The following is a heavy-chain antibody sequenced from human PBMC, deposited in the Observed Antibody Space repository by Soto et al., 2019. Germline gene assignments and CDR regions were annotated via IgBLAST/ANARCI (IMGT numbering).Heavy chain of an antibody. Sequence: EVQLLESGGGLVKPGGSLRLSCVVSGFTFSNAWMSWVRQAPGKGLEWVGRTKSKSDGGTTDYAAPVRGRFIISRDDSKNTLYLQMNSLKTEDAAIYYCTTVVVTAMTGGWFDPWGQGTLVTVSS. D-gene: IGHD2-21*02. J-gene: IGHJ5*02. CDR3: TTVVVTAMTGGWFDP. CDR1: GFTFSNAW. V-gene: IGHV3-15*01. CDR2: TKSKSDGGTT.